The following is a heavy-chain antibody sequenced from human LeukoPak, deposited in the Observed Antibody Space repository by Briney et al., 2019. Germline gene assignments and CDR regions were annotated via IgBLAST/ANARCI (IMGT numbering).Heavy chain of an antibody. CDR2: TGPDGSEK. J-gene: IGHJ4*02. CDR3: ARDPSFGALDY. CDR1: GPTFSSSW. Sequence: GGSLRLSCAVSGPTFSSSWMDWVRQAPGKGLEWVANTGPDGSEKSHVDSVRGRFAISRDNDKNSVYLQMNSLRPEDTAIYYCARDPSFGALDYWGQGTLVTVSS. D-gene: IGHD2/OR15-2a*01. V-gene: IGHV3-7*01.